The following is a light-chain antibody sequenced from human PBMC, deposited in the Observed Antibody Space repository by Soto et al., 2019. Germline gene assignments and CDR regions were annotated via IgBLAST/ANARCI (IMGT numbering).Light chain of an antibody. J-gene: IGKJ4*01. CDR2: AAS. Sequence: DIQMTQSPSSLSASVGDRVTITCRASQSISSYLNWYQQKPGKAPKRLIYAASSLQSGVPSRFSGSGSGTDFTLPISSLQPEDFATYYCQQSYSTPLLTFGGGTKVEIK. CDR1: QSISSY. CDR3: QQSYSTPLLT. V-gene: IGKV1-39*01.